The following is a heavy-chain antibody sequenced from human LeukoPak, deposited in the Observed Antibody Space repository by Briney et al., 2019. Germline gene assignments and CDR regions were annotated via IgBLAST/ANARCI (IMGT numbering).Heavy chain of an antibody. D-gene: IGHD5-18*01. Sequence: GASVKVSCKASGYTFTRYYMHWVRQAPGQGLEWMGRLNPSGGSTTYAEKFQGRVTLTRDTSTSIVYMELSSLRSEDTAVYYCAREMNEYSYGPLFDYWGQGTLVTVSS. CDR3: AREMNEYSYGPLFDY. CDR1: GYTFTRYY. J-gene: IGHJ4*02. V-gene: IGHV1-46*01. CDR2: LNPSGGST.